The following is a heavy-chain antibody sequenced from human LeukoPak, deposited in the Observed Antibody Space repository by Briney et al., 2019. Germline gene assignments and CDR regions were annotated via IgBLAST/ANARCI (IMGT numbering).Heavy chain of an antibody. V-gene: IGHV3-33*01. J-gene: IGHJ4*02. D-gene: IGHD3-22*01. CDR2: IWYDGSNK. CDR1: GFTFSSYG. CDR3: ARDKDYYDSSGYYDY. Sequence: PGRSLRLSCAASGFTFSSYGMHWVRQAPGKGLEWVGVIWYDGSNKYYADSVKGRFTISRDNSKNTLYLQMNSLRAEDTAVYYCARDKDYYDSSGYYDYWGQGTLVTVSS.